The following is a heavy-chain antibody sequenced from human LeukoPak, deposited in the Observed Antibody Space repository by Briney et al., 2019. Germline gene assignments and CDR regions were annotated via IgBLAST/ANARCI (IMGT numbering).Heavy chain of an antibody. Sequence: ASVKVSCKASGYTFTGYYMHWVRQAPGQGLEWMGRINPNSGGTNYAQKFQGRVTMTRDTSISTAYMELSRLRSDDTAVYYCAKVRRDIVVVPAAIGGFDPWGQGTLVTVSS. V-gene: IGHV1-2*02. CDR2: INPNSGGT. CDR3: AKVRRDIVVVPAAIGGFDP. CDR1: GYTFTGYY. J-gene: IGHJ5*02. D-gene: IGHD2-2*02.